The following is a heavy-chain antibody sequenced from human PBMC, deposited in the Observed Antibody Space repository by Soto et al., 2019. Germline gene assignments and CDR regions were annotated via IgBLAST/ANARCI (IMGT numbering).Heavy chain of an antibody. CDR2: IYHSGST. J-gene: IGHJ4*02. D-gene: IGHD5-12*01. CDR3: ARSLGDGYNYYFDS. V-gene: IGHV4-30-2*01. CDR1: GGSISSGCYS. Sequence: TLSLTFAVSGGSISSGCYSWSWIRQPPGKGLEWIGYIYHSGSTYYNPSLKSRVTISVDRSKNQFSLKLSSVTAADTAVYYCARSLGDGYNYYFDSWGQGTLVTSPQ.